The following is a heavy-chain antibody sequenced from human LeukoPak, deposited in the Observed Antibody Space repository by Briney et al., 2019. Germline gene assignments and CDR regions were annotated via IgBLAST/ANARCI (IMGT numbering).Heavy chain of an antibody. J-gene: IGHJ6*02. V-gene: IGHV3-48*01. Sequence: GGSLRLSCAASGFTFSTYSMNWVRQAPGKGLEWVSYISSSSSTIYYADSVKGRFTISRDNAKNSLYLQMNSLRAEDTALYYCAKDLRGIAAAGKGYYYYGMDVWGQGTTVTVSS. D-gene: IGHD6-13*01. CDR3: AKDLRGIAAAGKGYYYYGMDV. CDR2: ISSSSSTI. CDR1: GFTFSTYS.